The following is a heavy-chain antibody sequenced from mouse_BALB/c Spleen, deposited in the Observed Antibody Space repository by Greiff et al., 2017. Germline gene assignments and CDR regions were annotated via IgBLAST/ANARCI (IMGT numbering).Heavy chain of an antibody. CDR1: GFSLTSYA. J-gene: IGHJ1*01. CDR3: AREGGTGLYWYFDV. CDR2: IWAGGST. V-gene: IGHV2-9*02. D-gene: IGHD3-3*01. Sequence: VQGVESGPGLVAPSQCLSITCTVSGFSLTSYAVHWVRQAPGKGLEWLGGIWAGGSTNYNSALMSRLSISKDNSKGQVCLKMNRLQTDDTAMYYCAREGGTGLYWYFDVWGEGTTVTVSS.